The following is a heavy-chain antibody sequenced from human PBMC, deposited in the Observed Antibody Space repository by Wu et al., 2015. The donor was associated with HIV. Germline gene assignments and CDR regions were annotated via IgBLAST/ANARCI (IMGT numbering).Heavy chain of an antibody. CDR1: GGTFSSYA. V-gene: IGHV1-69*13. J-gene: IGHJ4*02. CDR3: ARSPPTMVRGVISPHFDY. Sequence: QVQLVQSGAEVKKPGSSVKVSCKASGGTFSSYAISWVRQAPGQGLEWMGRIIPIFGTANYAQKFQGRVTITADESTSTAYMELSSLRSEDTAVYYCARSPPTMVRGVISPHFDYWGQGTLVTISS. CDR2: IIPIFGTA. D-gene: IGHD3-10*01.